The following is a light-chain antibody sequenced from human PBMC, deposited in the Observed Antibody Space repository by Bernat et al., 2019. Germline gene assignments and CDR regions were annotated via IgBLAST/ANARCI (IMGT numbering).Light chain of an antibody. CDR2: KDV. V-gene: IGLV3-25*03. J-gene: IGLJ7*01. Sequence: SYELTQPPSVLVSPRQTARHTCSGDTLAKQYVNWYQHKPGQATIQVIYKDVGRPSGIHKRFSGSSSGTTVTLTISEVQPEDGSDYYCQSSGNRGSYPVFGVGTRRTVF. CDR3: QSSGNRGSYPV. CDR1: TLAKQY.